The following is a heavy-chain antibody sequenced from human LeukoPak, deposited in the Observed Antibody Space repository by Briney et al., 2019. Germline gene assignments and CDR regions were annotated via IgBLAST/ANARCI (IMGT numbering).Heavy chain of an antibody. J-gene: IGHJ3*02. CDR3: AIITVVTPSEAFDI. CDR1: GGTFSSYA. Sequence: GASVKVSCKASGGTFSSYAISWVRQAPGQGLEWMGGIIPIFGTANYAQKFQGRVTITADKSTSTAYMELSSLRSEDTAVYYCAIITVVTPSEAFDIWGQGTMVTVSS. V-gene: IGHV1-69*06. CDR2: IIPIFGTA. D-gene: IGHD4-23*01.